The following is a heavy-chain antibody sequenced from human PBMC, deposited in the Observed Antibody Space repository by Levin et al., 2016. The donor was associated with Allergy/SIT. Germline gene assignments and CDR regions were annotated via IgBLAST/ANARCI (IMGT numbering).Heavy chain of an antibody. CDR2: ISGSGGST. D-gene: IGHD2-15*01. V-gene: IGHV3-21*01. Sequence: WIRQPPGKGLEWVSAISGSGGSTYYADSVKGRFTISRDNAKNSLYLQMNSLRAEDTAVYYCARDCEIGGSCSPGFDYWGQGTLVTVSS. J-gene: IGHJ4*02. CDR3: ARDCEIGGSCSPGFDY.